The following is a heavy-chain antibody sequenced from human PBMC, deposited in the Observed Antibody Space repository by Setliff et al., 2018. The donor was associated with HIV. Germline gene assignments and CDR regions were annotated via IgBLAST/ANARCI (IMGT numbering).Heavy chain of an antibody. CDR3: ARAGGYCGSTSCPYYFDY. CDR2: INAGNGNT. CDR1: GYTFTNYA. Sequence: ASVKVSCKASGYTFTNYAMHWVRQAPGQRLEWMGWINAGNGNTKYSQKIQGRVTITRGTSASTAYMELSSLRSEDTAVYYCARAGGYCGSTSCPYYFDYWGQGTLVTVSS. J-gene: IGHJ4*02. D-gene: IGHD2-2*01. V-gene: IGHV1-3*01.